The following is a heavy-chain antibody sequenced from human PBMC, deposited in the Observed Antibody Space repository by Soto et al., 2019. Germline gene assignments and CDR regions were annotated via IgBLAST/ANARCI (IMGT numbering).Heavy chain of an antibody. J-gene: IGHJ5*02. Sequence: PSETLSLTCAVSGYSITSGYYWGWIRQPPGKGLEWIGSIYHSGSTYYNPSLKSRVTISVDTSENQLSLKLSSVTAADKAMYYCARDSSSLDPWGQGTLVTVSS. CDR3: ARDSSSLDP. V-gene: IGHV4-38-2*02. CDR1: GYSITSGYY. D-gene: IGHD6-13*01. CDR2: IYHSGST.